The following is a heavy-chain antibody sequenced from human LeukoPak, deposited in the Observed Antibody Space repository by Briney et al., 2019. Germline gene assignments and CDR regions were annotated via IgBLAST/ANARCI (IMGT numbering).Heavy chain of an antibody. CDR1: GFTFSSYE. CDR2: ISSSGSTI. Sequence: GGSLRLSCAASGFTFSSYEMNWVRQAPGEGLEWVSYISSSGSTIYYADSVKGRFTISRDNAKNSVYLQMNSLRAEDTALYYCGRGMTFIVGWGQGTLVTVSS. V-gene: IGHV3-48*03. CDR3: GRGMTFIVG. J-gene: IGHJ4*02. D-gene: IGHD3-22*01.